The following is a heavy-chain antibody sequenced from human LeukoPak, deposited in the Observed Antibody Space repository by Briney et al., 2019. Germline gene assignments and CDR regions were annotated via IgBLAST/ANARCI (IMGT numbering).Heavy chain of an antibody. Sequence: GGSLRLSCAASGFSVSSNYMSWVRQAPGKGLEWVSLIYSGGSTYYADSVKGRFTISRDNSKNTLYLQMNSLRAEDTAVYYCARDPDSSSSYSYWGQGTLVTVSS. CDR2: IYSGGST. CDR3: ARDPDSSSSYSY. CDR1: GFSVSSNY. V-gene: IGHV3-66*02. J-gene: IGHJ4*02. D-gene: IGHD6-6*01.